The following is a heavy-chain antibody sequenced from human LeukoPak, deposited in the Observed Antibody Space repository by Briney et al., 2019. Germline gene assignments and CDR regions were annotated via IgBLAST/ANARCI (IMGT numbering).Heavy chain of an antibody. Sequence: PGGSLRLSCAASGFTISSNYMSWVRQAPGKGPEWLSVIYPGGDAYYAEFVEGRFAISRDSSQNTFLQLNNLRAEDTAVYYCARTLVEIATFDAFDIWGQGTMVTVSS. V-gene: IGHV3-53*01. CDR2: IYPGGDA. J-gene: IGHJ3*02. D-gene: IGHD2/OR15-2a*01. CDR3: ARTLVEIATFDAFDI. CDR1: GFTISSNY.